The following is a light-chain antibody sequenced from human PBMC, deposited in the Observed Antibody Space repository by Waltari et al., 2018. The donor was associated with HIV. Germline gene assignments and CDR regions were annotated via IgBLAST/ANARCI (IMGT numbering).Light chain of an antibody. Sequence: EIVLTQSPATLSLAPGETATLSCRSSQSVNNFLAWYQQKPGQAPRLLSADVSKRATGVPARFSGSGSGTDFTLTISSLEPEDFAVYYCQQRHSWPPITFGQGTRLEIK. V-gene: IGKV3-11*01. CDR3: QQRHSWPPIT. CDR1: QSVNNF. J-gene: IGKJ5*01. CDR2: DVS.